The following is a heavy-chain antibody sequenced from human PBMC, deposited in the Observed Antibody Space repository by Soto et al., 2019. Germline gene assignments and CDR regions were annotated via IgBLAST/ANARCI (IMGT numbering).Heavy chain of an antibody. J-gene: IGHJ5*02. CDR2: ISAYNSNT. D-gene: IGHD6-19*01. Sequence: ASVKVSCKASGYTFTSYGISWVRQTPGQGLEWMGWISAYNSNTNYAQKLQGRVTMTTDTSTSTAYMELRSLRSDDTAVYYCARANYRGIAVVWFDPWGQGTLVTVSS. V-gene: IGHV1-18*01. CDR3: ARANYRGIAVVWFDP. CDR1: GYTFTSYG.